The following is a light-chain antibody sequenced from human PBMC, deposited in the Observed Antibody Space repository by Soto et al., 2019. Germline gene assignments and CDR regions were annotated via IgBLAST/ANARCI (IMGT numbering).Light chain of an antibody. CDR3: QAYDSSLRVA. Sequence: QSVLTQPPSVSGAPGQRITISCTGSSSNIGAGYDVHWYQQLPGTAPKLLIYDNNNRPSGVPDRFSGSKSGTSASLAITGLQAEDEADYYCQAYDSSLRVAFGGGTKLTVL. V-gene: IGLV1-40*01. J-gene: IGLJ2*01. CDR1: SSNIGAGYD. CDR2: DNN.